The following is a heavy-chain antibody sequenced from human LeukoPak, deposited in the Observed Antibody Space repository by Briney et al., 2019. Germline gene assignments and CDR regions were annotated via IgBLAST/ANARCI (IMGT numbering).Heavy chain of an antibody. V-gene: IGHV3-20*04. CDR2: INWSGGST. J-gene: IGHJ4*02. Sequence: GGSLRLSCAASGFTFDNYGMSWVRQAPGKGLEWVCGINWSGGSTGYADSVKGRFTISRDNAKNSLYLQMNSLRAEDTALYYCARTTDLEMATIFDYWGQGTLVTVSS. CDR3: ARTTDLEMATIFDY. CDR1: GFTFDNYG. D-gene: IGHD5-24*01.